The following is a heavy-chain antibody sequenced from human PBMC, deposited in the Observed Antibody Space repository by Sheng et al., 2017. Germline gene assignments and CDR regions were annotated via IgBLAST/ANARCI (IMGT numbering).Heavy chain of an antibody. V-gene: IGHV1-69*02. CDR1: GGTFSSYT. J-gene: IGHJ4*02. CDR3: ASLGRMTTGNTDY. CDR2: IIPILGIA. Sequence: QVQLVQSGAEVKKPGSSVKVSCKASGGTFSSYTISWVRQAPGQGLEWMGRIIPILGIANYAQKFQGRVTITADKSTSTAYMELSSLRSEDTAVYYCASLGRMTTGNTDYWGQGTLVTVSS. D-gene: IGHD4-4*01.